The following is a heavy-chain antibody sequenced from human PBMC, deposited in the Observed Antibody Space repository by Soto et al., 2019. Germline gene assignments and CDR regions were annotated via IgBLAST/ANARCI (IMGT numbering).Heavy chain of an antibody. CDR2: IIPILGIA. CDR3: ARDRGDGGENY. D-gene: IGHD2-21*02. J-gene: IGHJ4*02. V-gene: IGHV1-69*08. Sequence: QVQLVQSGAEVKKPGSSVKVSCKASGGTFSSYTISWVRQAPGQGLEWMGRIIPILGIANYAQKFQGRVTITADKATSTAYMELSSLRSEDTAVDYCARDRGDGGENYWGPGTRVTVSS. CDR1: GGTFSSYT.